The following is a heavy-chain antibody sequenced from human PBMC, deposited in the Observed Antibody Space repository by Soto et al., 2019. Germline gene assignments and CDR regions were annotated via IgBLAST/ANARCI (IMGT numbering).Heavy chain of an antibody. Sequence: EVQLLESGGGLVQPGGSLRLSCAASGFTFSSYAMSWVRQAPGKGLEWVSAISGSGGSTYYADSVKGRFTISRDNSKNTLYLQMNSLRAEDTAVYYCAKGSVRYCSSTSCYNRNWFDPWGQGTLVTVSS. CDR2: ISGSGGST. CDR3: AKGSVRYCSSTSCYNRNWFDP. D-gene: IGHD2-2*01. J-gene: IGHJ5*02. CDR1: GFTFSSYA. V-gene: IGHV3-23*01.